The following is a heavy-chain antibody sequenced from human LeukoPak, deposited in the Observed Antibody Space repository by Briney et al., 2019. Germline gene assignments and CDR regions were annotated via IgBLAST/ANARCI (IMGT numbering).Heavy chain of an antibody. CDR1: GFTFSSFE. V-gene: IGHV3-48*03. J-gene: IGHJ4*02. CDR3: ARDGYSYGFFDY. Sequence: GGPLSLSCAASGFTFSSFEMNWVRQAPGKGLEWVSHIRSSGSTGYYADSVKGRFTVSRDNAKNSLYLQMNSLRAEDTAVYYCARDGYSYGFFDYWGQGSLVTVSS. CDR2: IRSSGSTG. D-gene: IGHD5-18*01.